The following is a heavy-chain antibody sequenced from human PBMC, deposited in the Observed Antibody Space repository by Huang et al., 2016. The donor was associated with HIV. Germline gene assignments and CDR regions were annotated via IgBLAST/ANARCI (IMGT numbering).Heavy chain of an antibody. D-gene: IGHD6-13*01. J-gene: IGHJ6*02. Sequence: HLVESGGDWIHPGGSLRLSCEASGFTSKDNHLSWVRQAPGKGLEWVSVIYSSGKTYYEDAVRGRFTISRDTSKNIVCLQLNSLRAGDTGVYYCVRGPEDSWYGSHYYAMDVWGQGTTVTVAS. V-gene: IGHV3-53*01. CDR2: IYSSGKT. CDR3: VRGPEDSWYGSHYYAMDV. CDR1: GFTSKDNH.